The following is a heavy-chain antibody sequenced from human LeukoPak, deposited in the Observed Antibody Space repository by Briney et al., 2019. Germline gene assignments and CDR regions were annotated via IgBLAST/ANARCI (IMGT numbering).Heavy chain of an antibody. CDR3: ASHHRIAVVGSEYFQH. J-gene: IGHJ1*01. V-gene: IGHV3-30*04. CDR2: ISYDGSNK. CDR1: GFTFSSYA. Sequence: PGGSLRLSCAASGFTFSSYAMHWVRQAPGKGLEWVAVISYDGSNKYYADSVKGRFTISRDNSKNTLYLQMNSLRVEDTAVYYCASHHRIAVVGSEYFQHWGQGTLVTVSS. D-gene: IGHD6-19*01.